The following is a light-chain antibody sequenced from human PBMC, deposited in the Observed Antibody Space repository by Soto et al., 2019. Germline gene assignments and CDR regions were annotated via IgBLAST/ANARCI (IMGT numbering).Light chain of an antibody. V-gene: IGLV2-8*01. CDR2: DVN. CDR1: PSDVGGSNS. CDR3: SSYAPSDVV. J-gene: IGLJ2*01. Sequence: QSVLTQPPSASGSPGQSVTISCTGTPSDVGGSNSVSWYQQHPGKAPNLMIYDVNKRPSGVPDRFSGSKSGNTATLTVSGLQAADEAYYFCSSYAPSDVVFGGGTKRTVL.